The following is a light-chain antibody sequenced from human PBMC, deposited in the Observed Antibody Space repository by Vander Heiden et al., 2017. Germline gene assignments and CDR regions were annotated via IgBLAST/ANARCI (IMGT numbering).Light chain of an antibody. V-gene: IGKV1-39*01. CDR2: AAS. J-gene: IGKJ4*01. CDR1: QSISNS. CDR3: QQSDSLPLT. Sequence: DIQVTQSPSSLSASVGGRVTITCRASQSISNSLHWYRQKPGKAPKLLIFAASTLRSGVPLRFSGSGSGTDFTLTISNLQPEDSATYYCQQSDSLPLTFGGGTKVEVK.